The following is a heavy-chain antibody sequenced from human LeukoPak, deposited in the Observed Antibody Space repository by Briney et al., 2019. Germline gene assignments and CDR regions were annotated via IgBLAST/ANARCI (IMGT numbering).Heavy chain of an antibody. Sequence: SETPSLTCAVYGGSFSGYYWSWIRQPPGKGLEWIGEINHSGSTNYNPSLKSRVTISVDTSKNQFSLKLSSVTAADTAVYYCARGSHIVVVPAAVNWFDPWGQGTLVTVSS. J-gene: IGHJ5*02. CDR1: GGSFSGYY. CDR3: ARGSHIVVVPAAVNWFDP. CDR2: INHSGST. V-gene: IGHV4-34*01. D-gene: IGHD2-2*01.